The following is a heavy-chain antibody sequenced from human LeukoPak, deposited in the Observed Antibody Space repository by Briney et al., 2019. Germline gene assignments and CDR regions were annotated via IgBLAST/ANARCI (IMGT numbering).Heavy chain of an antibody. D-gene: IGHD3-10*01. Sequence: GESLKISCKGSGYNLTNYWIGWVRQMPGKGLGWMGIIYPRDSDTRYSPSFQGQVTISADKSINTAYLQWSSLKASDTAMYYCATRGVQPSDGFDIWGQGTMVTVSS. CDR3: ATRGVQPSDGFDI. CDR1: GYNLTNYW. V-gene: IGHV5-51*01. J-gene: IGHJ3*02. CDR2: IYPRDSDT.